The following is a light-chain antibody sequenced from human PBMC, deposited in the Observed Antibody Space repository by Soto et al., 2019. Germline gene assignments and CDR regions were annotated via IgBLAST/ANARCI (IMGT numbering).Light chain of an antibody. CDR1: QSVSSY. J-gene: IGKJ4*01. CDR3: QQRSDLPLT. V-gene: IGKV3-11*01. CDR2: DAS. Sequence: IVLPQSPATLSLSPGERATLSCRASQSVSSYLAWYQQKPGQAPRLLIYDASNRATGIPARFSGSGSGTDFTLTISSLEPEDFAVYYCQQRSDLPLTFGGGTKVDIK.